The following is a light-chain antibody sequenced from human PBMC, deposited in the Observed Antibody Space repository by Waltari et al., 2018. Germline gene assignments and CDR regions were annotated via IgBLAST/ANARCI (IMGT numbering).Light chain of an antibody. CDR2: AAS. Sequence: DIQITHPPPSLSASVGDRVTITCRASQGISISLAWYQQKPGKAPKLLLYAASRLESGVPSKFSGSGSGTDYTLTISSLQPEDFATYYCQQYYSTPWTFGQGTKVEIK. CDR3: QQYYSTPWT. CDR1: QGISIS. J-gene: IGKJ1*01. V-gene: IGKV1-NL1*01.